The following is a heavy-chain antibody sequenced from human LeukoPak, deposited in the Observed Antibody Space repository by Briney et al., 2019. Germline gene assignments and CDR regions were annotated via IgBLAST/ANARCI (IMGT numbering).Heavy chain of an antibody. Sequence: SGTLSLTCAVSGGSISSSNWWSWVRQPPGKGLEWVAEIYRSGSTNYNPSLKSRVTISVDKSKNQFSLKLSSVTAADTAVYYCARADVGGDGSGSFPDDWGQRTLVTVSS. D-gene: IGHD3-10*01. CDR3: ARADVGGDGSGSFPDD. CDR2: IYRSGST. CDR1: GGSISSSNW. J-gene: IGHJ4*02. V-gene: IGHV4-4*02.